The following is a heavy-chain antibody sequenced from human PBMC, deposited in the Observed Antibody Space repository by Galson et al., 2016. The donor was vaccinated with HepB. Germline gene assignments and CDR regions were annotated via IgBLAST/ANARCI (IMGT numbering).Heavy chain of an antibody. D-gene: IGHD3-10*01. CDR1: GGSISSGGYY. V-gene: IGHV4-31*03. CDR3: ARDRSSGSGSFGY. Sequence: TLSLTCTVSGGSISSGGYYWSWIRQHPGKGLERIGYIYHSGSTYYNPSLKSRVTISVDTSKNQFSLKLSSVTAADTAVYFCARDRSSGSGSFGYWGQGTLVTVSS. CDR2: IYHSGST. J-gene: IGHJ4*02.